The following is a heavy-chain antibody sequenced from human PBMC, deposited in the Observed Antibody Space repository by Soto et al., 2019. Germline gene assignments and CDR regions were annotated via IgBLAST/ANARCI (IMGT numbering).Heavy chain of an antibody. D-gene: IGHD4-4*01. CDR2: IYYSGST. CDR1: GGSISSYY. V-gene: IGHV4-59*01. CDR3: AIVVSNYGEGDYYYYGMDV. Sequence: PSETLSLTCTVSGGSISSYYWSWIRQPPGKGLEWIGYIYYSGSTNYNPSLKIRVTISVDTSKNQFSLKLSSVTSADTAVYYCAIVVSNYGEGDYYYYGMDVWGQGTTVTVSS. J-gene: IGHJ6*02.